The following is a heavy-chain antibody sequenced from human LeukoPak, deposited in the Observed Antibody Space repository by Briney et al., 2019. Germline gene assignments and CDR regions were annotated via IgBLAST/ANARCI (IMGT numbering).Heavy chain of an antibody. D-gene: IGHD5-18*01. Sequence: ASETLSLTCTVSGGSISSYYWSWIRQPPGKGLEWIGYIYYSGSTNYKSSLKSRVTISVDTSKNQFSLKLSSVTAADTAVYYCARTTEGGYSYGYFYYYYMDVWGKGTTVTISS. V-gene: IGHV4-59*01. CDR2: IYYSGST. CDR1: GGSISSYY. CDR3: ARTTEGGYSYGYFYYYYMDV. J-gene: IGHJ6*03.